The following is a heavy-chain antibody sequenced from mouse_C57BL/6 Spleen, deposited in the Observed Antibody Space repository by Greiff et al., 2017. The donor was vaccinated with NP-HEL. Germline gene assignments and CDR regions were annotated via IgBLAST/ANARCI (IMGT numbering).Heavy chain of an antibody. CDR3: ARSPIYYGNYGYWYFDV. D-gene: IGHD2-1*01. Sequence: VQLQQSGPELVKPGASVKISCKASGYAFSSSWMNWVKQRPGKGLEWIGRIYPGDGDTNYNGKFKGKATLTADKSSSTAYMQLSSLTSEDSAVYFCARSPIYYGNYGYWYFDVWGTGTTVTVSS. CDR1: GYAFSSSW. CDR2: IYPGDGDT. J-gene: IGHJ1*03. V-gene: IGHV1-82*01.